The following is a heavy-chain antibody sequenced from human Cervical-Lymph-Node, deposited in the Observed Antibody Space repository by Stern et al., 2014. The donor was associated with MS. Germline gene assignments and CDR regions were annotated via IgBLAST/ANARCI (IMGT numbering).Heavy chain of an antibody. Sequence: VQLVESGPGLVKPSPTLSLTCIVSGGSISSGDYYWSWLRPPPGKGLEWIGYLYHSGSTYYNPFLKSRLTISLDTSKKQFSLKLNSVTTADTAVYYGARGQWLVNPFDYWGQGTLVTVSS. CDR1: GGSISSGDYY. CDR3: ARGQWLVNPFDY. D-gene: IGHD6-19*01. CDR2: LYHSGST. V-gene: IGHV4-30-4*01. J-gene: IGHJ4*02.